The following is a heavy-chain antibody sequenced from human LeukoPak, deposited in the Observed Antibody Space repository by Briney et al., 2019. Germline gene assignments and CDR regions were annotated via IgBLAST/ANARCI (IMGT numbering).Heavy chain of an antibody. J-gene: IGHJ6*02. CDR3: AKGSITMVRGAKPSGELSGMDV. Sequence: PGGTLRLYCAASGFTFSSFAMSWVRQAPGKGLEWVSAISGSGGSTYYADSVKGRFTISRDNSKNTLYLKMNSLRAEDTAVYYCAKGSITMVRGAKPSGELSGMDVWSQGTTVTVS. CDR2: ISGSGGST. D-gene: IGHD3-10*01. V-gene: IGHV3-23*01. CDR1: GFTFSSFA.